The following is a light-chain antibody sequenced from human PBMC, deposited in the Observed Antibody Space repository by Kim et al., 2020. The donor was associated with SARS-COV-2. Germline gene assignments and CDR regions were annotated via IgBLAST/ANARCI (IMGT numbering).Light chain of an antibody. CDR3: QTWGTGIVV. J-gene: IGLJ2*01. CDR1: SGHSSYA. CDR2: LNTDGSH. V-gene: IGLV4-69*01. Sequence: SVKLTCTRSSGHSSYAIAWHQQQPEKGPRYLMKLNTDGSHSKGDGIPDRFSGSSSGAERYLTISSLQSEDEADYYCQTWGTGIVVFGGGTQLTVL.